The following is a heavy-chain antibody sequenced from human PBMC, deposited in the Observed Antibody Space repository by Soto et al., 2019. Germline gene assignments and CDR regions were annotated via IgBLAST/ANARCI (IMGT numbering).Heavy chain of an antibody. CDR3: ARHGLADYCRSVVDWFEP. J-gene: IGHJ5*02. Sequence: GGSLRLSCAASGFTLSTFALHWVRQAPGEGLEWVALISHDGRIEKYADSVKGRFTISRDNSKNTLYMQRDSLRLEDTGVYYCARHGLADYCRSVVDWFEPWGQGTQVTVSS. D-gene: IGHD2-2*01. CDR2: ISHDGRIE. V-gene: IGHV3-30-3*01. CDR1: GFTLSTFA.